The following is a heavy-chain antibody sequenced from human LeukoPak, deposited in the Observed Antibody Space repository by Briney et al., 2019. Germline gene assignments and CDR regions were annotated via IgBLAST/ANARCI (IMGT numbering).Heavy chain of an antibody. J-gene: IGHJ1*01. CDR1: GYTFTGYY. V-gene: IGHV1-2*02. CDR2: INPNSGGT. Sequence: ASVKVSCKASGYTFTGYYMHWVRQAPGQGLEWMGWINPNSGGTNYAQKLQGRVTMTTDTSTSTAYMELRSLRSDDTAVYYCASGFYDILTGYTHAEYFQHWGQGTLVTVSS. D-gene: IGHD3-9*01. CDR3: ASGFYDILTGYTHAEYFQH.